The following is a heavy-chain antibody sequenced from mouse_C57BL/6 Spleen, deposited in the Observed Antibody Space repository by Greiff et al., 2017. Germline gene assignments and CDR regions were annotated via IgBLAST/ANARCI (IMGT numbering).Heavy chain of an antibody. D-gene: IGHD3-3*01. Sequence: VQLKQSGPELVKPGASVKISCKASGYTFTDYYMNWVKQSHGKSLEWIGDINPNNGGTSYNQKFKGKATLTVDKSSSTAYMELRSLISEDSAVYYCARRGLGSWFAYWGQGTLVTVSA. CDR2: INPNNGGT. V-gene: IGHV1-26*01. CDR1: GYTFTDYY. J-gene: IGHJ3*01. CDR3: ARRGLGSWFAY.